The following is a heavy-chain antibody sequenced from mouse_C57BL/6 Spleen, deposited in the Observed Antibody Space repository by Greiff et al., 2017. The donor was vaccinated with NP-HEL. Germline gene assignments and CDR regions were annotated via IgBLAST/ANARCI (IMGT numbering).Heavy chain of an antibody. V-gene: IGHV1-64*01. Sequence: QVQLQQSGAELVKPGASVKLSCKASGYTFTSYWLHWVKPRPGQGLEWIGMIHPNSGSTNYNEKFKSKATLTVDKSSSTAYMQLSSLTSEDSAVYYCARNYGSSYVPFDYWGQGTTLTVSS. CDR3: ARNYGSSYVPFDY. D-gene: IGHD1-1*01. CDR2: IHPNSGST. CDR1: GYTFTSYW. J-gene: IGHJ2*01.